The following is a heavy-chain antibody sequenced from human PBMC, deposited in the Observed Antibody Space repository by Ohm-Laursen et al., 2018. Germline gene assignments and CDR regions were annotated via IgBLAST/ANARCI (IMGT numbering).Heavy chain of an antibody. Sequence: SLRLSCAASGFTYDDHAMHWVRQAPGKGLEWVSGISWNSATTVYADSVKGRFTISRDNAKNSLYLQMNSLRPDDTALYYCAKDRGQLRRFVDYWGQGTLVTVSS. D-gene: IGHD3-10*01. CDR1: GFTYDDHA. CDR2: ISWNSATT. CDR3: AKDRGQLRRFVDY. V-gene: IGHV3-9*01. J-gene: IGHJ4*02.